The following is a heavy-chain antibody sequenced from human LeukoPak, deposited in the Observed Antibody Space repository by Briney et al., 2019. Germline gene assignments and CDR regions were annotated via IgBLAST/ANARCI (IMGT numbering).Heavy chain of an antibody. D-gene: IGHD3-16*02. CDR3: ASNYDYVWGSYLE. Sequence: GGSLRLSCAASGFTFSSYAMSWVRQAPGKGLGWVSAISGSGGSTYYADSVKGRFTISRDNSKNTLYLQMNSLRAEDTAVYYCASNYDYVWGSYLEWGQGTLVTVSS. CDR2: ISGSGGST. CDR1: GFTFSSYA. J-gene: IGHJ4*02. V-gene: IGHV3-23*01.